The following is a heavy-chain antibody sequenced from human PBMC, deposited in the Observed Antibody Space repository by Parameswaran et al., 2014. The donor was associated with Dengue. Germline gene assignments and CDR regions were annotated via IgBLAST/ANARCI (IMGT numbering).Heavy chain of an antibody. D-gene: IGHD3-3*02. J-gene: IGHJ6*02. CDR1: GYTFTSYG. CDR3: ARDHDHIWSGYQEVLVHYYYYGMDV. V-gene: IGHV1-18*01. CDR2: ISAYNGNT. Sequence: ASVKVSCKASGYTFTSYGISWVRQAPGQGLEWMGWISAYNGNTNYAQKLQGRVTMTTDTSTSTAYMELRSLRSDDTAVYYCARDHDHIWSGYQEVLVHYYYYGMDVWGQGTTVTVSS.